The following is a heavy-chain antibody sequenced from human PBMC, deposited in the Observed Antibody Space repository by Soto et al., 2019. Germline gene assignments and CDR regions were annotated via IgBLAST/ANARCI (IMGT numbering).Heavy chain of an antibody. D-gene: IGHD1-20*01. CDR3: ATVFES. CDR1: GFTFTNYW. V-gene: IGHV3-74*01. J-gene: IGHJ4*02. CDR2: IDGVGTGT. Sequence: EVQLVQSGGGSVQPGGSLRLSCAASGFTFTNYWMHWVRQVPGKGLVWVSRIDGVGTGTSYSDSVRGRFTISRDNAEKTCYRQWTVLRAEDPVFNTWATVFESWGQEPWSPSPQ.